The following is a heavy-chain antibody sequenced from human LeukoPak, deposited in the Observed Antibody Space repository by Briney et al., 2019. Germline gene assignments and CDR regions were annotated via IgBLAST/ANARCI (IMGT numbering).Heavy chain of an antibody. CDR2: IRSKAYGGTT. J-gene: IGHJ4*02. V-gene: IGHV3-49*04. CDR1: GFTFDDYA. CDR3: TRPPSTLPAVIPDY. D-gene: IGHD2-2*01. Sequence: GASLRLSCTASGFTFDDYAMSWVRQAPGQGLEWVGLIRSKAYGGTTEYDAYVKGRFTISRDDSKSIAYLQMNSRITEDTAVYYCTRPPSTLPAVIPDYWGQGTLVTVSS.